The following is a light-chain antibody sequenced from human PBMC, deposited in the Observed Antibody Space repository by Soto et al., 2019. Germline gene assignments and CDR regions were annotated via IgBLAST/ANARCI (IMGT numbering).Light chain of an antibody. CDR1: SSDVGSYNL. J-gene: IGLJ1*01. Sequence: QSVLTQPASVSGSPGQSTTISCTGASSDVGSYNLVSWYQQHPGKAPKLVIYEVNKRPSGVSNCFSGSKSGNTASPTISGLQAEDEADYYCCSYAGSNNTFYVFGTGIKVTVL. CDR2: EVN. CDR3: CSYAGSNNTFYV. V-gene: IGLV2-23*02.